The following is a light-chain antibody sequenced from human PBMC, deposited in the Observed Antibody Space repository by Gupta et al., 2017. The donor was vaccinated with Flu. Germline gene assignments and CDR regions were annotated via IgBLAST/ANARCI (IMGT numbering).Light chain of an antibody. Sequence: KVTISCSGSSSNIENNYVSWYQQFPGTAPKLLIYETNKRPSGIPDRFSGSKSDTSATLDIIGLQTGDEADFYCGTWDSSRRAWVFGGGTKLTVL. CDR3: GTWDSSRRAWV. CDR1: SSNIENNY. J-gene: IGLJ3*02. V-gene: IGLV1-51*02. CDR2: ETN.